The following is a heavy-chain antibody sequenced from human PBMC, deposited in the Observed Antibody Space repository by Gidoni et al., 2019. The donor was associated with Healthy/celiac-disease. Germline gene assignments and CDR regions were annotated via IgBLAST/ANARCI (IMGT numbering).Heavy chain of an antibody. CDR1: GFTFSSYA. V-gene: IGHV3-30-3*01. Sequence: QVQLVESGGGVVQPGRYLRPSCAASGFTFSSYAMHWVRQAPGKGMEWMAVISYDGSNKYYADSVKGRFTISRDNSKNTLYLQMNSLRAEDTAVYYCTSEPWDAFDIWGQGTMVTVSS. CDR2: ISYDGSNK. CDR3: TSEPWDAFDI. J-gene: IGHJ3*02.